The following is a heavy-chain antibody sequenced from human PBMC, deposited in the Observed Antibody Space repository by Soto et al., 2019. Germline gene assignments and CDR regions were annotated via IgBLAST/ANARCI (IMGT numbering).Heavy chain of an antibody. CDR2: ISSNGGST. CDR1: GFTFSSYA. CDR3: VKESGYSGYDNLYYYYGMDV. V-gene: IGHV3-64D*08. D-gene: IGHD5-12*01. Sequence: GGSLRLSCSASGFTFSSYAMHWVRQAPGKGLEYVSAISSNGGSTYYADSVKGRFTISSDNSKNTLYLQMSSLRAEDTAVYYCVKESGYSGYDNLYYYYGMDVWGQGTTVTVSS. J-gene: IGHJ6*02.